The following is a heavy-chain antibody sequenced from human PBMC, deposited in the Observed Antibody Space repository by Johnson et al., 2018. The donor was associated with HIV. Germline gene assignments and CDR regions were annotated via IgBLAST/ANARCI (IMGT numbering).Heavy chain of an antibody. D-gene: IGHD2-21*02. Sequence: DVQLVESGGGLVQPGRSLRLSCTTSGFAFGDYAMTWFRLAPGKGLDWVGLIRSKAYGETTEYAASVKGRFTISRDDSKSIAYLQMNSLETEDTAVYYCSRTTASASSHFFVFDIWGQGTMVTVSS. CDR1: GFAFGDYA. J-gene: IGHJ3*02. CDR3: SRTTASASSHFFVFDI. V-gene: IGHV3-49*03. CDR2: IRSKAYGETT.